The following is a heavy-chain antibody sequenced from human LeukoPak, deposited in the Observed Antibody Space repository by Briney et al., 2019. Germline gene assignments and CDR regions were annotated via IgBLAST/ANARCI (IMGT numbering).Heavy chain of an antibody. CDR1: GGSIRSSYYY. Sequence: SETLSLTCTVSGGSIRSSYYYWGWIRQPPGKGLEWIGSIYYSGSTSYNPSLKSRVTISVDTSKNQFSLKLSSVTAADTAVYYCANYVWGSTFDYWGQGILVTVSS. J-gene: IGHJ4*02. D-gene: IGHD3-16*01. CDR2: IYYSGST. CDR3: ANYVWGSTFDY. V-gene: IGHV4-39*01.